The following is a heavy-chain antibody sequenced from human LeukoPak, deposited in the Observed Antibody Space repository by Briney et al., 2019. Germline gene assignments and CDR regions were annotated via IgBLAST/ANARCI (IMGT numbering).Heavy chain of an antibody. CDR2: ISGSGGST. Sequence: GGSLRLSCAASGFTFSSYAMNWVRQAPGKGLEWVSAISGSGGSTYYADSVKGRFTISRDNSKNTLYLQMNSLRAEDTAVYYCAKEEISDYYDSSGYYSSAFDIWGQGTMVTVSS. CDR1: GFTFSSYA. J-gene: IGHJ3*02. D-gene: IGHD3-22*01. V-gene: IGHV3-23*01. CDR3: AKEEISDYYDSSGYYSSAFDI.